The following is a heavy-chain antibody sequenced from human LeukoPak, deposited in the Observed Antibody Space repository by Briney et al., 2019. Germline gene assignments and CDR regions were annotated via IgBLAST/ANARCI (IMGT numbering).Heavy chain of an antibody. CDR1: SGSISAYY. D-gene: IGHD6-6*01. CDR2: VYYSGRT. Sequence: SETLSLTCTVSSGSISAYYWNWLRQPPGKGLEGIGSVYYSGRTNYNPSLTSRVTISVDTSKNRFSLNLSSVTAADTAVYYCARGGSRSYTSSTLDYWGQGTLVTVSS. J-gene: IGHJ4*02. V-gene: IGHV4-59*01. CDR3: ARGGSRSYTSSTLDY.